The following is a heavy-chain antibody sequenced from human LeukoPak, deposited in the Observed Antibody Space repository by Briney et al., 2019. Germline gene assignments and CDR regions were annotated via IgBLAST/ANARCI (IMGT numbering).Heavy chain of an antibody. D-gene: IGHD5-12*01. CDR1: GYTFTGYY. V-gene: IGHV1-2*02. CDR3: ARDKVATFPFDY. J-gene: IGHJ4*02. Sequence: GASVKASCKASGYTFTGYYMHWVRQAPGQGLEWMGWINPNSGGTDYAQKFQGRVTMTRDTSISTAYMELSRLRSDDTAVYYCARDKVATFPFDYWGQGTLATVSS. CDR2: INPNSGGT.